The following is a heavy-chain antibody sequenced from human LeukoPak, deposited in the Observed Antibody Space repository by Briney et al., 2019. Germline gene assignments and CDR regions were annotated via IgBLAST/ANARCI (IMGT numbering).Heavy chain of an antibody. J-gene: IGHJ4*02. V-gene: IGHV3-13*01. CDR3: ARGNPYYFDY. CDR2: IGTAGDT. CDR1: GFTFSSYW. Sequence: GGSLRLSCAASGFTFSSYWMHWVRQAPGKGLVWVSAIGTAGDTYYPGSVKGRFTISRENAKNSLYLQMNSLRAGDTAVYYCARGNPYYFDYWGQGTLVTVSS.